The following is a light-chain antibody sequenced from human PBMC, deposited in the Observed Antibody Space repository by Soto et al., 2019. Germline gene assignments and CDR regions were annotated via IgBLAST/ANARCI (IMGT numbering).Light chain of an antibody. CDR1: SSDVGGYNY. Sequence: QSALTQPPSASGSPGQSVTISCTGTSSDVGGYNYVSWYQQYPGKAPKVMIYEVSKRPSGVPDRFSGSKSGNTASLTVSGLQAEDDADYYCSSYAGSNNVVFGGGTKVTVL. J-gene: IGLJ2*01. V-gene: IGLV2-8*01. CDR2: EVS. CDR3: SSYAGSNNVV.